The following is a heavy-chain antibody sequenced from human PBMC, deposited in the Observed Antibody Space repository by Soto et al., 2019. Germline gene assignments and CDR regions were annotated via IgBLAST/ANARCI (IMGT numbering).Heavy chain of an antibody. D-gene: IGHD5-12*01. CDR2: INAGNGNT. J-gene: IGHJ5*02. V-gene: IGHV1-3*05. CDR1: GYTFTSYA. Sequence: QVQLVQSGAEEKKPGASVKVSCKASGYTFTSYAMHWVRQAPGQRLEWMGWINAGNGNTKYSQKFQGRVTITRDTSASTADMELSSLRSEDTAVYYCARDVGGYDLFDPWGQGTLVTVSS. CDR3: ARDVGGYDLFDP.